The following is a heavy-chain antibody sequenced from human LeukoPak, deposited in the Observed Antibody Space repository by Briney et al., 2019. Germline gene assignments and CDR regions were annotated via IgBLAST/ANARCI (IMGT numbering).Heavy chain of an antibody. V-gene: IGHV3-7*02. D-gene: IGHD6-19*01. J-gene: IGHJ4*02. CDR1: GFTFSTYW. Sequence: PGGSLRLSCSASGFTFSTYWMSWVRQAPGKGLEWVANIKEDGSEKNYADSVKGRFTISRDNAKNSLYLQMNSLRAEDTAVYYCASVAVAGYFDSWGQGTLVTVSS. CDR3: ASVAVAGYFDS. CDR2: IKEDGSEK.